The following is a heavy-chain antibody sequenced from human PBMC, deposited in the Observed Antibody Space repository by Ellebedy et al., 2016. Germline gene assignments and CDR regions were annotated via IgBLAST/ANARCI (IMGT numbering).Heavy chain of an antibody. V-gene: IGHV3-66*01. Sequence: GESLKISXEVSGFTFGDHYMTWVRQAPGKGLEWVSTIYSSGGTSHADAVKGRFTISRDNGKNTIFVQMNSLRAEDTAVYYCARGSITVFGGVDVWGKGTTVTVSS. J-gene: IGHJ6*04. CDR3: ARGSITVFGGVDV. CDR1: GFTFGDHY. D-gene: IGHD3-3*01. CDR2: IYSSGGT.